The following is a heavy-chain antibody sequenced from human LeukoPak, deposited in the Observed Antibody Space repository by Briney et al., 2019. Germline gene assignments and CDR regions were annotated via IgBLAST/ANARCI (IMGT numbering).Heavy chain of an antibody. J-gene: IGHJ3*02. CDR2: IYTSGST. Sequence: PSETLSLTCTVSGGSISSYYWSWIRQPAGKGLEWIGRIYTSGSTNYNPSLKSRVTMSVDTSKNQFSLKLSSVTAADTAVYYCASVYYDILIGYHDAFDIWGQGTMVTVSS. CDR3: ASVYYDILIGYHDAFDI. D-gene: IGHD3-9*01. V-gene: IGHV4-4*07. CDR1: GGSISSYY.